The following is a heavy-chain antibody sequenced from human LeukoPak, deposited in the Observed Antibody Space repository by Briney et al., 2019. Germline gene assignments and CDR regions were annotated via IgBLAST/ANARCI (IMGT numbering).Heavy chain of an antibody. CDR3: ARDPFIAVGDNYYYYYGMDV. D-gene: IGHD6-19*01. J-gene: IGHJ6*02. V-gene: IGHV3-74*01. CDR1: GFTFSSYW. CDR2: INSDGSST. Sequence: GGSLRLSCAASGFTFSSYWMHWVRQAPGKGLVWVSRINSDGSSTSYADSVKGRFTISRDNAKNTLYLQMNSLRAEDTAVYYCARDPFIAVGDNYYYYYGMDVWGQGTTVTVSS.